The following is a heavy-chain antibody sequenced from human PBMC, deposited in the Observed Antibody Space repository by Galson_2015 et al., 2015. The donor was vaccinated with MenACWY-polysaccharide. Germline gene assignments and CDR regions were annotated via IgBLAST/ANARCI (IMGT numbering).Heavy chain of an antibody. Sequence: SLRLSCAVSGFIFSSYAIHWVRQVPGKGLEWLAVISNDGSNKYYLESVRGRFTISRDNSKDMVYLHMNSLRGEDTAVYFCAKDRAPRGHSDFEDGRHVGGRGTKILGSS. J-gene: IGHJ6*02. CDR3: AKDRAPRGHSDFEDGRHV. D-gene: IGHD5-18*01. CDR2: ISNDGSNK. V-gene: IGHV3-30*18. CDR1: GFIFSSYA.